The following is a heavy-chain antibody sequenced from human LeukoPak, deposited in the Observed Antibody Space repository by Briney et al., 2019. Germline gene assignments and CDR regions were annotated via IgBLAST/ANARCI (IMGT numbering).Heavy chain of an antibody. D-gene: IGHD1-26*01. CDR1: GFTFSDYY. V-gene: IGHV3-11*04. CDR2: ISSSGSTI. CDR3: ARDGYSGSYYPWFDP. J-gene: IGHJ5*02. Sequence: GGSLRLSCAASGFTFSDYYMSWIRQAPGKGLEWVSYISSSGSTIYYADSVKGRFTISRDNAKNSLYLQMNSLRADDTAVYYCARDGYSGSYYPWFDPWGQGTLVTVSS.